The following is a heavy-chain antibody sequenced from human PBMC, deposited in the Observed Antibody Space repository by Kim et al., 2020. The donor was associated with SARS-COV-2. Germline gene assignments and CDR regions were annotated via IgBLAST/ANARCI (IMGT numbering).Heavy chain of an antibody. J-gene: IGHJ4*02. V-gene: IGHV3-9*01. CDR3: AKMEGYCSSTSCRTNFFDY. CDR1: GFTFGDYA. Sequence: GGSLRLSCAASGFTFGDYAMHWVRQAPGKGLEWVSGINWNSGRTGYADSVKGRFTISRDNAKNSLYLQMNSLRAEDTALYYCAKMEGYCSSTSCRTNFFDYWGQGTLVTVSS. CDR2: INWNSGRT. D-gene: IGHD2-2*01.